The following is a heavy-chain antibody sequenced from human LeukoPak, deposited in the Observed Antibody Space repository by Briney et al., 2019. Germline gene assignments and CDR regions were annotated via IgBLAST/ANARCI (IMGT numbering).Heavy chain of an antibody. CDR2: IYYSGST. Sequence: SETLSLTCTVSGGSISSGSYYWSWIRQPAGKGLEWIGRIYYSGSTDYNPSLKGRVTISVDTSKNHFSLKLSSVTAADTAVYYRARGHPPWYADDAFDIWGQGTMVTVSS. V-gene: IGHV4-61*10. CDR3: ARGHPPWYADDAFDI. CDR1: GGSISSGSYY. J-gene: IGHJ3*02. D-gene: IGHD2-8*01.